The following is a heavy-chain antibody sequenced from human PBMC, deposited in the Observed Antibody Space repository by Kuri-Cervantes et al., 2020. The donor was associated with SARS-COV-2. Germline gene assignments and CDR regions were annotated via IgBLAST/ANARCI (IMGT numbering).Heavy chain of an antibody. CDR3: ARGTIGFGDDYFDY. CDR2: IYYTGST. D-gene: IGHD4-17*01. J-gene: IGHJ4*02. Sequence: GSLRLSCTVSGASISRYYRSWIRQPPGKGLEWIGYIYYTGSTNSNPSLKSRVTISMDTSKSQFSLKVSSVTAADTAVYYCARGTIGFGDDYFDYWSQGTLVTVSS. V-gene: IGHV4-59*01. CDR1: GASISRYY.